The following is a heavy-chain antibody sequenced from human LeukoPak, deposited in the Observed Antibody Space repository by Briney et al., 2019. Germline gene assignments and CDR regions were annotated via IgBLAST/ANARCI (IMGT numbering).Heavy chain of an antibody. J-gene: IGHJ4*02. CDR1: GFTFTGYY. Sequence: GGSLRLSCAASGFTFTGYYMNWIRQAPGKGLEWVSYISNSGSPTNYAGSVKGRFTLSRDNAKNSLYLQMNSLRAEDTAVYYCARVFKNGSPFDYWGQGTLVTVSS. V-gene: IGHV3-11*04. CDR2: ISNSGSPT. D-gene: IGHD5-24*01. CDR3: ARVFKNGSPFDY.